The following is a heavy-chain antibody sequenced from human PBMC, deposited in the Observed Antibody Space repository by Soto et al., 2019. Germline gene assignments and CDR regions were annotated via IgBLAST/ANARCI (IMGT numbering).Heavy chain of an antibody. CDR2: NHYSGST. V-gene: IGHV4-59*13. CDR1: GGSISGYY. D-gene: IGHD2-15*01. J-gene: IGHJ4*02. CDR3: ARHNGGRGGLYDF. Sequence: QVQLQESGPGLVKPSETLSLTCTVSGGSISGYYWSWIRQPPGKGLEWSGYNHYSGSTSYNPSLKSRVTISVDTSKNQVSLKLRVVTGADTAVYYCARHNGGRGGLYDFWGQGTLVTVSS.